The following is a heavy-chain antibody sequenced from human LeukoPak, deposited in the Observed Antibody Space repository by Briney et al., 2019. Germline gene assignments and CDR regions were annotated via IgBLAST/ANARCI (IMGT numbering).Heavy chain of an antibody. CDR1: GFTFSSYS. V-gene: IGHV3-21*01. CDR3: ARYAVAGIDY. Sequence: GGSLRLSCAASGFTFSSYSMNWVRQAPGKGLEWVSSISSSSSYIYYADSVKGRFTISRDNVKNSLYLQMNSLRAEDTAVYYCARYAVAGIDYWGQGTLVTVSS. CDR2: ISSSSSYI. D-gene: IGHD6-19*01. J-gene: IGHJ4*02.